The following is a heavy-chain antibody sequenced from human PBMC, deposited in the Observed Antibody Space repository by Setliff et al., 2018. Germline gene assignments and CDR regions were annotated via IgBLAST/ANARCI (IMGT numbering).Heavy chain of an antibody. V-gene: IGHV1-18*01. Sequence: ASVKVSCKASGYTFTTYGVAWVRQAPGQGLEWLGWISGYNGNTNYAQRFQGRVTTTIDTSTNTAYMELSSLRSEDTAVYYCARDRPPRGDGYHFDIWGQGTMVTVSS. CDR3: ARDRPPRGDGYHFDI. J-gene: IGHJ3*02. CDR2: ISGYNGNT. D-gene: IGHD3-10*01. CDR1: GYTFTTYG.